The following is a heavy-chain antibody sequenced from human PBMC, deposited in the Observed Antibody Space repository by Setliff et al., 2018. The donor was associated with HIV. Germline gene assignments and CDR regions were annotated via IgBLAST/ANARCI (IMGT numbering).Heavy chain of an antibody. D-gene: IGHD2-21*02. CDR2: LYTSWST. Sequence: PSQTRSLTCTVSGCSRNNYYGTWIRQPPGTGLEWIGYLYTSWSTKYNPSLKTRVTISLDTSTNQFSLKLTSVTAADTAVYYCARHANGSYGPFGDLLYFDYWGLGTLVTVSS. V-gene: IGHV4-4*09. CDR3: ARHANGSYGPFGDLLYFDY. CDR1: GCSRNNYY. J-gene: IGHJ4*02.